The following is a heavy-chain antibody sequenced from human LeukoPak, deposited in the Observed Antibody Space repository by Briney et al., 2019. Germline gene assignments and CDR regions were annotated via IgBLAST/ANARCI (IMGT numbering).Heavy chain of an antibody. Sequence: GGSLRLSCAASGFTFSSYGMSWVRQAPGKGLEWVSAISGSGGSTYYADSVKGRFTISRDNSKNALYLQMNSLRAEDTAVYYCAKDQHGVMITFGGGIDYWGQGTLVTVSS. CDR3: AKDQHGVMITFGGGIDY. CDR1: GFTFSSYG. D-gene: IGHD3-16*01. CDR2: ISGSGGST. J-gene: IGHJ4*02. V-gene: IGHV3-23*01.